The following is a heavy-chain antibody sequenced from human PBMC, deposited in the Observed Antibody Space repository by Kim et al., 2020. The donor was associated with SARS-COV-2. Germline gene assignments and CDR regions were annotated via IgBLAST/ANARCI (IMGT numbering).Heavy chain of an antibody. CDR1: GFRSSNYY. V-gene: IGHV3-74*01. CDR2: ISNDGGVT. D-gene: IGHD2-15*01. J-gene: IGHJ6*02. CDR3: ARGIFRDGFDV. Sequence: WGSLRLSCAASGFRSSNYYLNWVRQRPGKGLEWVSRISNDGGVTHDGDSLRGRFTMSRDSDENTVYLQMNSLGAEDTSVYFCARGIFRDGFDVWGQGTTVSVPS.